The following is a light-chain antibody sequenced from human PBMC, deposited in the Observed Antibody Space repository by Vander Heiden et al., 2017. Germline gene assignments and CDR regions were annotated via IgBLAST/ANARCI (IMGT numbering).Light chain of an antibody. V-gene: IGKV3-20*01. CDR3: QQYGSLPPYT. Sequence: EIVLTPSPGTLSLSPGERATLSCRASQTVSSSYLAWYQQKPGQAPRLLIYGTSRRATGIPDRFSGSGSGTDFTLTISRLEPEDFAVYYCQQYGSLPPYTFGQGTKLEIK. CDR1: QTVSSSY. CDR2: GTS. J-gene: IGKJ2*01.